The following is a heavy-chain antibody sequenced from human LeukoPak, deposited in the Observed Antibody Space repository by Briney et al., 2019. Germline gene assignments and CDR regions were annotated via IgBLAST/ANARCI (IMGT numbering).Heavy chain of an antibody. CDR1: GFTFSSYS. V-gene: IGHV3-21*01. CDR3: ARDQGVLPGAN. J-gene: IGHJ4*01. CDR2: ISSSSSYI. Sequence: GGSLRLSCAASGFTFSSYSMNWVRQAPGKGLEWVSSISSSSSYIYYADSVKGRFPISRDNAKNSLYLQMNSLRAEDTAVYYCARDQGVLPGANWGQGTLVTVSS. D-gene: IGHD1-14*01.